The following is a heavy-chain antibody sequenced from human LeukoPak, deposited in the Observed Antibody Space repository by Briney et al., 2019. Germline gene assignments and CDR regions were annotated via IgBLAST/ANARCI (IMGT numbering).Heavy chain of an antibody. D-gene: IGHD3-3*01. J-gene: IGHJ4*02. V-gene: IGHV3-21*01. CDR2: ISSSSSYI. CDR1: GFIFSTYN. Sequence: GGSLRLSCAASGFIFSTYNMNWVRQAPGKGLEWVSSISSSSSYIYYADSVKGRFTISRDNAKNTLYLQMNSLRAEDTAVYYCARGDPYDPLDYWGQGTLVTVSS. CDR3: ARGDPYDPLDY.